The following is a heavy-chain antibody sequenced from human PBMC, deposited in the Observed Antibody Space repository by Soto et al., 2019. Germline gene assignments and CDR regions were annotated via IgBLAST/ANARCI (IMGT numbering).Heavy chain of an antibody. Sequence: QVQLVQSGAEVKKPGASVKVSCKASGYTFTSYGISWVRQAPGQGLEWMGWISAYNGNTNYAQKLQGRVTMTTDTATSTAYMELRSRRSDDTAVYYCARDWGDVDYPSPGFAPWGQGTLVTVSS. CDR3: ARDWGDVDYPSPGFAP. V-gene: IGHV1-18*01. D-gene: IGHD3-16*01. J-gene: IGHJ5*02. CDR1: GYTFTSYG. CDR2: ISAYNGNT.